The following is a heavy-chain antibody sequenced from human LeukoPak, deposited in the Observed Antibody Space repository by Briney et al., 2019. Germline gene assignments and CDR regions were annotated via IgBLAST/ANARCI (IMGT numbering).Heavy chain of an antibody. D-gene: IGHD5-18*01. Sequence: ASVKVSCKASGGTFSSYAMHWVRQAPGQRLEWMGWINAGNGNTKYSQKFQGRVTITRDTSASTAYMELSSLRSEDTAVYYCARGSTYTAMGINWGQGTLVTVSS. J-gene: IGHJ4*02. CDR3: ARGSTYTAMGIN. V-gene: IGHV1-3*01. CDR1: GGTFSSYA. CDR2: INAGNGNT.